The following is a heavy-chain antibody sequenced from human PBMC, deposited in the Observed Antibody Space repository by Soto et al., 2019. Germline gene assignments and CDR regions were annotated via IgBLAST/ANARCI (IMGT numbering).Heavy chain of an antibody. CDR2: ISSSSSYT. D-gene: IGHD3-22*01. Sequence: GGSLRLSCAASGFTFSDYYMSWIRQAPGKGLEWVSYISSSSSYTNYADSVKGRFTISRDNAKNSLYLQMNSLRAEDTAVYYCARVGVDITMIRYFDYWGQGTLVTVSS. CDR1: GFTFSDYY. V-gene: IGHV3-11*05. J-gene: IGHJ4*02. CDR3: ARVGVDITMIRYFDY.